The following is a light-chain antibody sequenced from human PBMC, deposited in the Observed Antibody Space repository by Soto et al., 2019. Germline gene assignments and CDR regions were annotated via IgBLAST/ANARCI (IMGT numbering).Light chain of an antibody. CDR1: QNVNRY. CDR3: QQSYGIPQT. CDR2: AAS. Sequence: IQLTQSPSSLSASVGDRVTITCRTSQNVNRYLNWYQEQPGKAPKLLIYAASILQSGAPSRFSGSGSGTDFTLAISSLQPEDFTTYYCQQSYGIPQTFGPGTKVDIK. J-gene: IGKJ1*01. V-gene: IGKV1-39*01.